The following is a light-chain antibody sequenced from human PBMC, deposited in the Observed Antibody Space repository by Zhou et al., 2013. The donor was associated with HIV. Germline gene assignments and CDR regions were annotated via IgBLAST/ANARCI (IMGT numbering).Light chain of an antibody. J-gene: IGKJ1*01. Sequence: DIQMTQFPFSLSASVGGRVTITCRASQTISSYLNWYQVQPGKAPLLLIYKASSLQSGVPSRFSGSGSGTEFTLTISSLQPDDFATYYCQQYNSFSVTFGQGTKVEIK. CDR1: QTISSY. CDR3: QQYNSFSVT. V-gene: IGKV1-5*03. CDR2: KAS.